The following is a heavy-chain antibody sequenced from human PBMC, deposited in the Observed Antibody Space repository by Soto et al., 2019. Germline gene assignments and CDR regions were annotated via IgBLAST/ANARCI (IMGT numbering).Heavy chain of an antibody. CDR1: GFTVSSKY. Sequence: GGSLRLSCAASGFTVSSKYMSWVRQAPGKGLEWVSLIQSGGPTYYADSVKGRFTISRDTSENTVHLQMDSLRAEDTAVYYCARDDVLCDGGRCYGVPLDFWGKGTTVTVSS. V-gene: IGHV3-66*01. CDR2: IQSGGPT. D-gene: IGHD2-15*01. CDR3: ARDDVLCDGGRCYGVPLDF. J-gene: IGHJ6*04.